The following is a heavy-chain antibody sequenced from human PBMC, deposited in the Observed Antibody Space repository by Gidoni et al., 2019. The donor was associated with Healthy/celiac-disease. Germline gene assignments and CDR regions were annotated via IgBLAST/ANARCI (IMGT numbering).Heavy chain of an antibody. Sequence: EVQLVESGGGLVQPGRSLRLSCAASGFTFDDYAMHWVRQAPGKGLEWVSGISWNSGSIGYADSVKGRFTISRDNAKNSLYLQMNSLRAEDTALYYCAKDISTPGRNQPGNYYYGMDVWGQGTTVTVSS. V-gene: IGHV3-9*01. CDR3: AKDISTPGRNQPGNYYYGMDV. CDR2: ISWNSGSI. J-gene: IGHJ6*02. CDR1: GFTFDDYA. D-gene: IGHD4-4*01.